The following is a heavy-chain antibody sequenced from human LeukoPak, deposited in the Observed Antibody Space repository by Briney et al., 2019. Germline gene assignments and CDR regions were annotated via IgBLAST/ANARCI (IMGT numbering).Heavy chain of an antibody. CDR1: GGSISSGNYC. Sequence: PSQTLSLTCTVSGGSISSGNYCWTWIRQPAGRGLEWIGHIYSSGSTDYNPSLKSRVTISVDTSKNQFSLKLSSVTAADTAVFYCARHVSAYSSGLPYYMDVWGKGTTVTVSS. D-gene: IGHD6-19*01. V-gene: IGHV4-61*09. CDR2: IYSSGST. J-gene: IGHJ6*03. CDR3: ARHVSAYSSGLPYYMDV.